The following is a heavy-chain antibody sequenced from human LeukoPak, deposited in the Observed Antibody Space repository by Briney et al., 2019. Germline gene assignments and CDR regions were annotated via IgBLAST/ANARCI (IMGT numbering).Heavy chain of an antibody. D-gene: IGHD1-26*01. J-gene: IGHJ4*02. CDR1: GGTFSSYA. Sequence: ASVKVSCKASGGTFSSYAISWVRQAPGQGLEWMGGIIPIFGTANYAQKFQGRVTITADESTSTAYMELSSLRSEDTAVYYCARDSWELRNFCDYWGQGTLVTVSS. CDR3: ARDSWELRNFCDY. CDR2: IIPIFGTA. V-gene: IGHV1-69*13.